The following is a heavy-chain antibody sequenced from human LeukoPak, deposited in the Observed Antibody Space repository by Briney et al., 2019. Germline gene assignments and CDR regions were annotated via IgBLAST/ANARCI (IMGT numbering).Heavy chain of an antibody. CDR2: ISAYNGNT. V-gene: IGHV1-18*01. J-gene: IGHJ4*02. D-gene: IGHD3-10*01. CDR1: GYTFTSCG. CDR3: TMYASGTIFVDY. Sequence: ASVKVSCKASGYTFTSCGISWVRQAPGQGLEWMGWISAYNGNTNYAQKLQGRVTMTTDTSTSTAYMELRSLRSDDTAVYYCTMYASGTIFVDYWGQGTLVIVSS.